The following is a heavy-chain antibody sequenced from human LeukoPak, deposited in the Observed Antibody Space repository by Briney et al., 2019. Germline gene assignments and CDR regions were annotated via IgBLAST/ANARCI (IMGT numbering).Heavy chain of an antibody. CDR1: GFTVSSNY. D-gene: IGHD6-13*01. CDR3: ARDRRGSIFDY. CDR2: IYSGGST. Sequence: GGSLRLSCAASGFTVSSNYMSWVRQAPGKGLEWVSVIYSGGSTCYADSVKGRFTISRDNSKNTLYLQMNSLRAEDTAVYYCARDRRGSIFDYWGQGTLVTVSS. J-gene: IGHJ4*02. V-gene: IGHV3-66*01.